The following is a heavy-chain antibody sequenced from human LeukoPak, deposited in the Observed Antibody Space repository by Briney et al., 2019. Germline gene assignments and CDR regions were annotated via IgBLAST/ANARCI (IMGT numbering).Heavy chain of an antibody. V-gene: IGHV3-48*03. CDR1: GFTFSSYE. D-gene: IGHD3-10*01. J-gene: IGHJ4*02. Sequence: QTGGSLRLSCAASGFTFSSYEMNWVRQAPGKGLEWVSYISSSGSTIYYADPVKGRFTISRDNAKNSLYLQMNSLRAEDTAVYYCARDSPHYYGSGSYYTILDYWGQGTLVTVSS. CDR3: ARDSPHYYGSGSYYTILDY. CDR2: ISSSGSTI.